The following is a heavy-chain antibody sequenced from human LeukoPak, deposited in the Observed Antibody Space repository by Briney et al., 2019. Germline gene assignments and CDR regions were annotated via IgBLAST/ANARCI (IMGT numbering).Heavy chain of an antibody. V-gene: IGHV4-30-4*01. CDR2: IYYSGSS. D-gene: IGHD2-21*01. CDR3: ARSSDVWFDY. CDR1: GGSISSGDYY. J-gene: IGHJ4*02. Sequence: SETLSLTCTVSGGSISSGDYYWSWIRQPPGKGLEWIGYIYYSGSSYYSPSLQSRVSMSVDTSKNQFSLRLSSVTAADTAVYYCARSSDVWFDYWGQGTLATVSS.